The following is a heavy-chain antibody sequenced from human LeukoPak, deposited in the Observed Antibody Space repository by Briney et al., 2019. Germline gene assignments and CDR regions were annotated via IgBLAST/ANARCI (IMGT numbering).Heavy chain of an antibody. CDR1: GFTFSSYA. D-gene: IGHD2-2*01. J-gene: IGHJ4*02. CDR2: ISGSGGST. Sequence: PGGPLRLSCAASGFTFSSYAMSWVRQAPGKGLEWVSAISGSGGSTYYADSVKGRFTISRDNSKNTLYLQMNSLRAEDTAVYYCAKIEVRCSSTSCDHYFDYWGQGTLVTVSS. V-gene: IGHV3-23*01. CDR3: AKIEVRCSSTSCDHYFDY.